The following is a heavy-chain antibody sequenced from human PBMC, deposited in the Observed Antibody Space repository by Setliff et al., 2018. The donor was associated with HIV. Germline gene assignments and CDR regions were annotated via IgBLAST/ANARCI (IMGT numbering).Heavy chain of an antibody. J-gene: IGHJ4*02. D-gene: IGHD3-10*01. V-gene: IGHV4-39*01. Sequence: PSETLSLTCTVSGVSTSSSSYYWGWIRQPPGKGLEWIGNIHYGGFFWYSPSLKSRVTISVDTSKNQFSLKLSSVTAADTAVYYCARPALGIGGGSRFDNWGQGTRVTVSS. CDR2: IHYGGFF. CDR1: GVSTSSSSYY. CDR3: ARPALGIGGGSRFDN.